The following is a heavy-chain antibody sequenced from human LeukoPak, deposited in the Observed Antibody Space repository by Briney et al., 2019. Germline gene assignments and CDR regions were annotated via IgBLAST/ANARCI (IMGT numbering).Heavy chain of an antibody. V-gene: IGHV1-18*01. Sequence: ASVKVSCKTSGYTFSSFGISWVRQAPGQGLEWMGWISGYNGDTNYEQKLQGRVTMTTDTSTSTAYMELRSLRSDDTAVYYCARGDSSSWGDDAFDIWGQGTMVTVSS. J-gene: IGHJ3*02. CDR3: ARGDSSSWGDDAFDI. D-gene: IGHD6-13*01. CDR2: ISGYNGDT. CDR1: GYTFSSFG.